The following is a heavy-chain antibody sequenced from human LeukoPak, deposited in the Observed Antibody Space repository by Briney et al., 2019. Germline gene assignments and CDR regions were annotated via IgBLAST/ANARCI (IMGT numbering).Heavy chain of an antibody. Sequence: SETLSLTCTLSGGSITSYYWSWIRQPPRKGLEWIGYIYYSGSTNYNPSLKSRVTISVDTSKSQFSLKLSSVTAADTAVYYCARSYYYDSSGSFYYWGQGTLVTVSS. CDR2: IYYSGST. CDR3: ARSYYYDSSGSFYY. J-gene: IGHJ4*02. CDR1: GGSITSYY. D-gene: IGHD3-22*01. V-gene: IGHV4-59*01.